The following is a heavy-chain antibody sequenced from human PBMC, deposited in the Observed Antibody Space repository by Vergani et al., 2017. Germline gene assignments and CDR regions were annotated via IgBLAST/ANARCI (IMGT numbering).Heavy chain of an antibody. CDR2: IKSDGSIK. CDR1: GFSFSGYW. D-gene: IGHD5-12*01. Sequence: EVQLVESGGGLIHPGGSLRLSCEGSGFSFSGYWMHWVRQSPEKGLVWVSRIKSDGSIKNYADSVKGLFTISRDNAKNTLYLEMNSLSGDDTAIYYCVRARCSGPGFMSNWFDSWGQGTLVTVSS. J-gene: IGHJ5*01. V-gene: IGHV3-74*01. CDR3: VRARCSGPGFMSNWFDS.